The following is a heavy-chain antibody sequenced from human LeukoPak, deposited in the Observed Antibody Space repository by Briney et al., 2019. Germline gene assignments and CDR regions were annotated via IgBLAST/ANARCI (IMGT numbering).Heavy chain of an antibody. J-gene: IGHJ4*02. CDR3: ASGPWYLQGMFCY. D-gene: IGHD2-15*01. Sequence: PGGSLRLSCAASGFTFSTYGMHWVRQAPGKGLEWVSYISSSSSTIYYADSVKGRFTISRDNAKNSLYLQMDSLRAEDTAVYYCASGPWYLQGMFCYWGQGTLVTVSS. CDR1: GFTFSTYG. V-gene: IGHV3-48*04. CDR2: ISSSSSTI.